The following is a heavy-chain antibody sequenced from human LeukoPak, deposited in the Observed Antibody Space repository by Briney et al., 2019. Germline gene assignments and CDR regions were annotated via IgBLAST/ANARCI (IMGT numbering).Heavy chain of an antibody. Sequence: ETLSLTCTVSGGSVSSSSYYWGWIRQPPGKGLEWVAKINGDGSEKDYVDSVKGRFTISRDNAEKLVHLQMNSLGDEDTAVYYCAAWGSGNYWGQGTLVTVSS. CDR2: INGDGSEK. J-gene: IGHJ4*02. CDR1: GGSVSSSSYY. V-gene: IGHV3-7*03. CDR3: AAWGSGNY. D-gene: IGHD7-27*01.